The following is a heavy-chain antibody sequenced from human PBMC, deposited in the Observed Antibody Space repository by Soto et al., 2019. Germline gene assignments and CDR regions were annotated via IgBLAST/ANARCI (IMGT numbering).Heavy chain of an antibody. CDR1: GYTLTELS. Sequence: ASVKVSCKVSGYTLTELSMHWVRQAPGKGLEWMGGFDPEDGETIYAQKFQGRVTMTDDTSTDTAYMGLIRLRSEDTAVYYCATDLRRTEYSGYDYSYWGQGTLVTVSS. V-gene: IGHV1-24*01. CDR2: FDPEDGET. CDR3: ATDLRRTEYSGYDYSY. D-gene: IGHD5-12*01. J-gene: IGHJ4*02.